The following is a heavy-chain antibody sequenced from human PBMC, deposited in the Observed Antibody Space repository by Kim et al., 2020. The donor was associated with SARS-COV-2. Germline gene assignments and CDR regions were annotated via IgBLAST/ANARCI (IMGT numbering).Heavy chain of an antibody. J-gene: IGHJ4*02. CDR3: TTDLGSDYYDSSGLGY. Sequence: PVKGRFTISRDDSKNTLYLQMNSLKTEDTAVYYCTTDLGSDYYDSSGLGYWGQGTLVTVSS. V-gene: IGHV3-15*01. D-gene: IGHD3-22*01.